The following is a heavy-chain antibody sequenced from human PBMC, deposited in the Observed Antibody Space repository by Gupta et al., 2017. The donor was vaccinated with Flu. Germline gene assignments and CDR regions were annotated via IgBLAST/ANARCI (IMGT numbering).Heavy chain of an antibody. CDR1: RGTFASYSLPYT. J-gene: IGHJ4*02. CDR2: IVASSGID. D-gene: IGHD2-21*02. CDR3: ARATVTAEGLAY. Sequence: QVQLVQSGAEVKKPGSSVKVSCKTARGTFASYSLPYTITWVRQAPGQGLEWMGKIVASSGIDDYAEKFQDRVTITADKSTSTVYLELSSLRPEDTAIYYGARATVTAEGLAYWGQGTLVTVSS. V-gene: IGHV1-69*04.